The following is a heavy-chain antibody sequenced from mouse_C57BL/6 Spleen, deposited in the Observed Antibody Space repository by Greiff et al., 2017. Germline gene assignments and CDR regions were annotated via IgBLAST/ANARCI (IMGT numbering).Heavy chain of an antibody. D-gene: IGHD1-1*01. CDR3: ARYRYYYGSSYDWYFDV. Sequence: VQLQQSGAELVKPGASVKISCKASGYAFSSYWMNWVKQRPGKGLEWIGQIYPGDGDTNYHGKFKGKATLTADKSSSTAYMQLSSLTSEDSAVYFCARYRYYYGSSYDWYFDVWGTGTTVTVSS. CDR1: GYAFSSYW. V-gene: IGHV1-80*01. J-gene: IGHJ1*03. CDR2: IYPGDGDT.